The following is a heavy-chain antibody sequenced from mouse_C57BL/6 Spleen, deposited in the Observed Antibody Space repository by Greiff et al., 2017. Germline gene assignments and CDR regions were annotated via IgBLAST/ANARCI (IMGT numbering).Heavy chain of an antibody. J-gene: IGHJ1*03. D-gene: IGHD2-5*01. CDR2: IYPSDSET. Sequence: QVQLQQPGAELVRPGSSVKLSCKASGYTFTSYWMDWVKQRPGQGLEWIGNIYPSDSETHYNQKFKDKATLTVDKSSSTAYMQLSSLTSEDSAVYYCARGRYSNYLYFDVWGTGTTVTVAS. CDR3: ARGRYSNYLYFDV. V-gene: IGHV1-61*01. CDR1: GYTFTSYW.